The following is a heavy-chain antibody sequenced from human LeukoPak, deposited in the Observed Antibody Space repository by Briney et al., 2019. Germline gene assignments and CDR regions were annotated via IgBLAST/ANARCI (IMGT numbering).Heavy chain of an antibody. CDR3: AVGQWLVGNY. V-gene: IGHV3-48*03. J-gene: IGHJ4*02. D-gene: IGHD6-19*01. Sequence: GGSLRLSCAASGFTFSSYEMNWVRQAPGKGLEWVSYISSSGSTIYYADSVKGRFTISRDYAKNSLHLQMNSLRAEDTAVYYCAVGQWLVGNYWGQGTLVTVSS. CDR2: ISSSGSTI. CDR1: GFTFSSYE.